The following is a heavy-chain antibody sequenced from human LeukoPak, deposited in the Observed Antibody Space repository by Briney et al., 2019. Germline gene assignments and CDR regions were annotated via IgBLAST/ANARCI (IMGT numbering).Heavy chain of an antibody. CDR1: GFTFSSYE. Sequence: PGGSLRLSCVASGFTFSSYEMNWVRQAPGKGLEWVSYISSSGSTMYYADSVKGRFTISRDNAKNSLYLQMNSLRAEDTAVYYCAKDQWLVHIFDYWGQGTLVTVSS. J-gene: IGHJ4*02. CDR3: AKDQWLVHIFDY. D-gene: IGHD6-19*01. V-gene: IGHV3-48*03. CDR2: ISSSGSTM.